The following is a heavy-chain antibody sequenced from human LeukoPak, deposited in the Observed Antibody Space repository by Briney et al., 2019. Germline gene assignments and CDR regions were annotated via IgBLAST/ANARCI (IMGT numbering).Heavy chain of an antibody. CDR3: ARLATPPFYSGSYAEDY. CDR1: GGSISSSSYY. CDR2: IYYSGST. J-gene: IGHJ4*02. V-gene: IGHV4-39*01. D-gene: IGHD1-26*01. Sequence: SETLSLTCTVSGGSISSSSYYWGWIRQPPGEGLEWIGSIYYSGSTYYNPSLKSRVTISVDTSKNQFSLKLSSVTAADTAVYYCARLATPPFYSGSYAEDYWGQGTLVTVSS.